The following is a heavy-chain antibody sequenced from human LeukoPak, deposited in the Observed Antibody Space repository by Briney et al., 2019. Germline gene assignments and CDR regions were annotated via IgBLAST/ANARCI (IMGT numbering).Heavy chain of an antibody. D-gene: IGHD3/OR15-3a*01. J-gene: IGHJ3*02. CDR3: ARDGTEGNAFDI. Sequence: GGPLRPSCAASGFTFSSYAMHWVRQAPGKGLEWVAVISYDGSNKYYADSVKGRFTISRDNSKNTLYLQMNSLRAEDTAVYYCARDGTEGNAFDIWGQGTMVTVSS. V-gene: IGHV3-30-3*01. CDR2: ISYDGSNK. CDR1: GFTFSSYA.